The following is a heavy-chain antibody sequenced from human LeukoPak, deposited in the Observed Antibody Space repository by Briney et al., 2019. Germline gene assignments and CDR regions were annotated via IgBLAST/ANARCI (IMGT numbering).Heavy chain of an antibody. D-gene: IGHD1-1*01. CDR1: GFTFNNAW. CDR2: IKSKTDGGTT. CDR3: TTADWNDGLDY. J-gene: IGHJ4*02. V-gene: IGHV3-15*01. Sequence: GGSLRLSCAASGFTFNNAWMSWVRQAPGKGLEWVGRIKSKTDGGTTDYAAPVKGRFTISRDDSKNTLYLQMNSLKTEDTAVYYCTTADWNDGLDYWGQGTLVTVPS.